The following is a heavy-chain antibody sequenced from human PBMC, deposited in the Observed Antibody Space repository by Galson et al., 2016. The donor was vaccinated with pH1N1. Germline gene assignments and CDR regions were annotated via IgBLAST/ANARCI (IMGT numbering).Heavy chain of an antibody. CDR1: GFIFSNYA. CDR3: ARVRSSGYNYAQQFVD. CDR2: ISGGGDST. V-gene: IGHV3-23*01. Sequence: SLRLSCAASGFIFSNYAMSWVRQSPGEGLEWLSAISGGGDSTYHVDSVKGRFTISRDSSKNTLYLQMNNLRPEDTAFYYCARVRSSGYNYAQQFVDWGQGTLVTVSS. J-gene: IGHJ4*02. D-gene: IGHD5-18*01.